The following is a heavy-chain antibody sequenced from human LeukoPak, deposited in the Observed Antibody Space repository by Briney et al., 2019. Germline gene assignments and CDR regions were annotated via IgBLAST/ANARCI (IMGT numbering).Heavy chain of an antibody. V-gene: IGHV4-4*07. CDR2: IYTSGST. CDR3: ARELSGSGGNYYYYYMDV. CDR1: GGSISSYY. D-gene: IGHD6-25*01. Sequence: PSETLSLTCTVSGGSISSYYRSWIRQPAGKGLEWIGRIYTSGSTNYNPSLKSRVTMSVDTSKNQFSLKLSSVTAADTAVYYCARELSGSGGNYYYYYMDVWGKGTTVTISS. J-gene: IGHJ6*03.